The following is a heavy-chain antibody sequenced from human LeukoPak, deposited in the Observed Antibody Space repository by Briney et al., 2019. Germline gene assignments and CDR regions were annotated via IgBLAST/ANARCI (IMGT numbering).Heavy chain of an antibody. CDR3: GEQLVPKV. CDR1: GFTFRSHA. CDR2: TSGSGVST. Sequence: PGGSLRLSCVGSGFTFRSHAMSWVRQAPGKGLEWVSATSGSGVSTYYADSVKGRFTISRDNSKNTLYLQMNSLRAEDTAVYYCGEQLVPKVRGQGTLVTVSS. J-gene: IGHJ4*02. V-gene: IGHV3-23*01. D-gene: IGHD6-13*01.